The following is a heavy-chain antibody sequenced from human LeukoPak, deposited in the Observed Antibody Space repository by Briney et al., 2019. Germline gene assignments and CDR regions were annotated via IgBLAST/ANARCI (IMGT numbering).Heavy chain of an antibody. V-gene: IGHV5-51*01. J-gene: IGHJ5*02. Sequence: GESLKISCKASGYSFTYYYIAWVRQMPGKGLEWMGIIYPGDSDTRYSPSFQGQVTISADNSMKTAYLQWNSLQASDTAIYHCARATTPAGDGDWFDPWGQGTLVTVSS. CDR1: GYSFTYYY. CDR3: ARATTPAGDGDWFDP. CDR2: IYPGDSDT. D-gene: IGHD4-17*01.